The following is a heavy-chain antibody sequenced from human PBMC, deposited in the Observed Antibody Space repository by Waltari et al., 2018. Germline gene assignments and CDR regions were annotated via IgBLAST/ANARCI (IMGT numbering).Heavy chain of an antibody. J-gene: IGHJ4*02. CDR2: ISGSGNTI. CDR1: GFTFSSYG. Sequence: EVQLLESGGGLVQPGGSLRLSCEGSGFTFSSYGLNWVRQAPGQGLEGVSHISGSGNTIYNADSVKGRAIISRANSRNTVYLQMSSLRVEDTATYFCAEDDSGSYHVLDSWGRGTLVTVSS. D-gene: IGHD3-16*02. CDR3: AEDDSGSYHVLDS. V-gene: IGHV3-23*01.